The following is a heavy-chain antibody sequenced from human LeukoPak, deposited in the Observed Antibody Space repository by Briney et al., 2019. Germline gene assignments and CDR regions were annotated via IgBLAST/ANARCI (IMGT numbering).Heavy chain of an antibody. CDR3: ARVGQQLALARGAFDI. CDR1: GYSIRSGYH. Sequence: SETLSLTCSVSGYSIRSGYHWAWIRQPPGKGLEWIGEIYHSGSTNYNPSLKSRVTISVDKSKNQFSLKLSSVTAADTAVYYCARVGQQLALARGAFDIWGQGTMVTVSS. CDR2: IYHSGST. J-gene: IGHJ3*02. V-gene: IGHV4-38-2*02. D-gene: IGHD6-13*01.